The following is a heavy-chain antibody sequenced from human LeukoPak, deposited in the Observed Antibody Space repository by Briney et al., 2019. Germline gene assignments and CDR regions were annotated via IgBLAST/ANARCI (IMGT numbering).Heavy chain of an antibody. Sequence: SQTLSLTCTVSGGSISSGDYYWSWIRQPPGKGLEWIGYIYYSGSTYYNPSLKSRVTISVDTSKNQFSLKLSSMTAADTAVYYCARVASGGVLLDYWGQGTLVTVSS. D-gene: IGHD1-26*01. CDR2: IYYSGST. CDR1: GGSISSGDYY. V-gene: IGHV4-30-4*01. CDR3: ARVASGGVLLDY. J-gene: IGHJ4*02.